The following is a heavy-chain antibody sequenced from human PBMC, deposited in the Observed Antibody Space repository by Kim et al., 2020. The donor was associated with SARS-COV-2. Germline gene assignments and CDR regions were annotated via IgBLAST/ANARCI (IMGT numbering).Heavy chain of an antibody. CDR2: ISGGST. Sequence: GGSLRLSCAASGFTVSSNEMSWVRQAPGKGLEWVSSISGGSTYYADSRKGRFTISRDNSKNTLHLQMNSLRAEDTAVYYCTPAMGWTTVVTRGDAFDIWGQGTMVTVSS. J-gene: IGHJ3*02. V-gene: IGHV3-66*01. CDR3: TPAMGWTTVVTRGDAFDI. D-gene: IGHD4-17*01. CDR1: GFTVSSNE.